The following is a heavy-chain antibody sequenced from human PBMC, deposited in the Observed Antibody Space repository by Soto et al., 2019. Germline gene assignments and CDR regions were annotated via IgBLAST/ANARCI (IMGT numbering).Heavy chain of an antibody. V-gene: IGHV3-53*01. CDR2: IYSGGST. J-gene: IGHJ4*02. Sequence: GGSLRLSCAASGFTVSSNYMSWVRQAPGKGLEWVSVIYSGGSTYYADSVKGRFTISRDNSKNTLYLQMNSLRAEDTAVYYCATSSGWDHGVFDYWGQGTLVTVSS. CDR3: ATSSGWDHGVFDY. CDR1: GFTVSSNY. D-gene: IGHD6-19*01.